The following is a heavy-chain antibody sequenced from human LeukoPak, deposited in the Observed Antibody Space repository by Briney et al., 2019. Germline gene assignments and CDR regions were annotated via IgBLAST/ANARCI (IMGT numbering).Heavy chain of an antibody. CDR2: TIPMFDTA. D-gene: IGHD3-10*01. Sequence: ASVKVSCKTSGGTFSSYAISWVRQAPGQGLEWMGGTIPMFDTANYAHKFQGRVTITADEPTSTTYMELSSLRSEDTAVYYCARAGGFGELFSHWGQGTLVTVSS. J-gene: IGHJ4*02. CDR3: ARAGGFGELFSH. CDR1: GGTFSSYA. V-gene: IGHV1-69*13.